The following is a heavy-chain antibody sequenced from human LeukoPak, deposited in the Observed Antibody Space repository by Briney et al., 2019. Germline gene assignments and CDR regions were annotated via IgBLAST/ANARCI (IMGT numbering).Heavy chain of an antibody. CDR2: ISYDGSNK. V-gene: IGHV3-30*18. J-gene: IGHJ6*02. CDR1: GFTFTNYG. Sequence: GGSLRLSCAASGFTFTNYGMHWVRQAPGKGVEGVAVISYDGSNKYYADAVKGRFTISRDNSKNTLNLQMNSLRVEDTAVYYCAKASIYVYYGMDVWGQGTTVTVSS. CDR3: AKASIYVYYGMDV. D-gene: IGHD3-16*02.